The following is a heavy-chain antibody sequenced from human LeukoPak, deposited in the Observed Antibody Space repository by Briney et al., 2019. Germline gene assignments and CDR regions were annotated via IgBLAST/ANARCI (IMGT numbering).Heavy chain of an antibody. CDR2: INWNGGST. CDR3: ARGAYYDSSASPLDY. V-gene: IGHV3-20*01. J-gene: IGHJ4*02. Sequence: PGGSLRLSCAASGFTFDDHGMSWVRQTPGKGLEWVSGINWNGGSTAHADSVKGRFTISRDNAKNSLYLQMNSLRAEDTALYHCARGAYYDSSASPLDYWGQGTLVTGSS. CDR1: GFTFDDHG. D-gene: IGHD3-22*01.